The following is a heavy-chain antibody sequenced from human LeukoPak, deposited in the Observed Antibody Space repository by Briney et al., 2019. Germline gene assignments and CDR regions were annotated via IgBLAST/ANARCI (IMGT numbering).Heavy chain of an antibody. CDR3: ARALTEDCSSTSCYRSDAFDI. Sequence: QTGGSLRLSCAASGFTFSSYAMHWVRQAPGKGLEWVAVISYDGSNKYYADSVKGRFTISRDNSKNTLYLQMNSLRAEDTAVYYCARALTEDCSSTSCYRSDAFDIWGQGTMVTVSS. J-gene: IGHJ3*02. CDR2: ISYDGSNK. D-gene: IGHD2-2*02. CDR1: GFTFSSYA. V-gene: IGHV3-30-3*01.